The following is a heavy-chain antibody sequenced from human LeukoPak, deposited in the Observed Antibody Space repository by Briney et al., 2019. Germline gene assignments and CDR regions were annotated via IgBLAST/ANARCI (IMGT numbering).Heavy chain of an antibody. V-gene: IGHV4-39*07. Sequence: PSETLSLTCTVSGGSISSSSYDWGWIRQPPGKGLEWIGCIYYSGSTYYNPSLKSRVTISVDTSKNQFSLKLSSVTAADTAVYYCARELGSSSWYVSFYYYYYYMDVWGKGTTVTVSS. CDR2: IYYSGST. CDR3: ARELGSSSWYVSFYYYYYYMDV. D-gene: IGHD6-13*01. CDR1: GGSISSSSYD. J-gene: IGHJ6*03.